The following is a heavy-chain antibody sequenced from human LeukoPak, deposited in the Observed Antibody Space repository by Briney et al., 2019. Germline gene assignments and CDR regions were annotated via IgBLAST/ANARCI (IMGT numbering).Heavy chain of an antibody. Sequence: SETLSLTCTVSGGSISSGGYYWSWIRQHPGKGLEWIVYIYYSGSTYYNPSLKSRVTISVDTSKNQFSLKLSSVTAVDTAVYYCARLRPDYDILTGFPMDVWGPGTTVTVSS. CDR2: IYYSGST. CDR1: GGSISSGGYY. CDR3: ARLRPDYDILTGFPMDV. J-gene: IGHJ6*02. V-gene: IGHV4-31*03. D-gene: IGHD3-9*01.